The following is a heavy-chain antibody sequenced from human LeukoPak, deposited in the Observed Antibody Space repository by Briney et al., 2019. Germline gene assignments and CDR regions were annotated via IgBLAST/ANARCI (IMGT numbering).Heavy chain of an antibody. CDR3: ASSINHGGYFDY. Sequence: SETLSLTCTVSGGSISSSSYYWGWIRQPPGKGLEWIGSMYYSGSTYYNPSLKSRVTISVDTSKNQFSLKLSSVTAADTAVYYCASSINHGGYFDYWGQGTLVTVSS. CDR2: MYYSGST. D-gene: IGHD3-16*01. CDR1: GGSISSSSYY. J-gene: IGHJ4*02. V-gene: IGHV4-39*07.